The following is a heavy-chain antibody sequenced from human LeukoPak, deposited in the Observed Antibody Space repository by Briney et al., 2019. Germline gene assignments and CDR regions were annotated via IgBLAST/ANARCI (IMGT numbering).Heavy chain of an antibody. Sequence: SETLSLTCTVSGGSIISSSYYWGWIRQPPGKGLEWIGSIYYSGSTYYNPSLKGRVTISVDTSKNQFSLKLSSVTAADRAVYYCARHWGIRGYYDSSGPKGWFDPWGQGTLVTVSS. D-gene: IGHD3-22*01. CDR3: ARHWGIRGYYDSSGPKGWFDP. V-gene: IGHV4-39*01. CDR1: GGSIISSSYY. CDR2: IYYSGST. J-gene: IGHJ5*02.